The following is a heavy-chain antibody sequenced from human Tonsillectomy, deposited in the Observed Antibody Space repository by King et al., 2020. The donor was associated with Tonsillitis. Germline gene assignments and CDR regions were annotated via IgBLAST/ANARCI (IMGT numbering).Heavy chain of an antibody. D-gene: IGHD4-17*01. Sequence: EVQLVESGGGLVKPGGSLRLSCAASGFTFSSYSMNWVRQAPGKGLEWVSSISSSSSYIYYADSVKGRFTISRDNAKNSLYLQMNSLRAEDTAVYYCARDGDYGDYEIAGYGMDVWGQGTTVTVSS. CDR3: ARDGDYGDYEIAGYGMDV. CDR1: GFTFSSYS. V-gene: IGHV3-21*01. J-gene: IGHJ6*02. CDR2: ISSSSSYI.